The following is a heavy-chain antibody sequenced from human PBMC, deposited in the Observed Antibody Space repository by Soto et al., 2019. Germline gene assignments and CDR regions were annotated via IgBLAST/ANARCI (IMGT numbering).Heavy chain of an antibody. CDR3: ARFPFLPSGYYHSGMDV. D-gene: IGHD3-10*01. V-gene: IGHV2-70*01. J-gene: IGHJ6*02. Sequence: VSGPTLVNPTQTLTLTCTVSGFSLSTSGMCVSWIRQPPGKALEWLALIDWDDDKYYSTSLKTRLTISKDTSKNQVVLTMTNMDPVDTATYYCARFPFLPSGYYHSGMDVWCQGPTVTVSS. CDR1: GFSLSTSGMC. CDR2: IDWDDDK.